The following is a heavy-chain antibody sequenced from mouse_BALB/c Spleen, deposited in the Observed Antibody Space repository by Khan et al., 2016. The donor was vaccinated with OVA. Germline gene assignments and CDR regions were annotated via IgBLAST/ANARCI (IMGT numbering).Heavy chain of an antibody. CDR1: GYTFTNYG. D-gene: IGHD2-14*01. J-gene: IGHJ4*01. Sequence: IQLVQSGPELKKPGETVKISCKASGYTFTNYGMNWVRQAPGKGLKWMGWINTSTGEPTYADDFRGRFAFSLETSASTAYLQINNLKDEDTATYFCARVGYSGTTDYWGQGTSVTVSS. CDR2: INTSTGEP. CDR3: ARVGYSGTTDY. V-gene: IGHV9-3-1*01.